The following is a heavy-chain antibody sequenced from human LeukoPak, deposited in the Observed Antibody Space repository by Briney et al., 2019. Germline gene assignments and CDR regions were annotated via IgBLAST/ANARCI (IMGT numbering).Heavy chain of an antibody. D-gene: IGHD3-3*02. Sequence: GGSLRLSCAASGFTFTSYWMRWVRQAPGKGLVWVSRINGDGSITSYPDSVKGRFIISRDNAKNTLYLQMNSLRAEDTAVYYCARDPRAPFANNWFDPWGQGTLVTVCS. J-gene: IGHJ5*02. V-gene: IGHV3-74*01. CDR3: ARDPRAPFANNWFDP. CDR2: INGDGSIT. CDR1: GFTFTSYW.